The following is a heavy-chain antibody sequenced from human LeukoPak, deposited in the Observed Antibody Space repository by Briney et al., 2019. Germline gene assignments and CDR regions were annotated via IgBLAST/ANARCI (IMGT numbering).Heavy chain of an antibody. D-gene: IGHD1-26*01. CDR2: IIPIFGTA. CDR1: GGTFSSYA. CDR3: ASSASGSYSDAFDI. V-gene: IGHV1-69*05. Sequence: SVRVSCKASGGTFSSYAISWVRQAPGQGLEWMGGIIPIFGTANYAQKFQGRVTITTDESTSTAYMELSSLRSEDTAVCYCASSASGSYSDAFDIWGQGTMVTVSS. J-gene: IGHJ3*02.